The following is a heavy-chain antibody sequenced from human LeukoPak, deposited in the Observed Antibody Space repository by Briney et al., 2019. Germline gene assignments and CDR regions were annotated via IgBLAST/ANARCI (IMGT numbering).Heavy chain of an antibody. V-gene: IGHV3-7*03. J-gene: IGHJ4*02. Sequence: GGSLRLSCAASGFTFSSYWMSWVRQAPGKGLEWVANIKQDGSEKYYVDSVKGRFTISRDNAKNSLYLQMNSPRAEDTAVYYCAKDPSYYGSTSNNDYWGQGALVTVSS. CDR2: IKQDGSEK. D-gene: IGHD3-10*01. CDR1: GFTFSSYW. CDR3: AKDPSYYGSTSNNDY.